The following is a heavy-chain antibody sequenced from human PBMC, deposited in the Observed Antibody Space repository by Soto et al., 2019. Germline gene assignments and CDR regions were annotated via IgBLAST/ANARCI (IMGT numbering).Heavy chain of an antibody. D-gene: IGHD3-22*01. Sequence: PGGSLRLSCAASGFTFSNYGMHWVRQAPGKGLEWVAVISYDGSNKYYADSVKGRFTISRDNSKNTLYLQMNSLRAEDTAVYYCAKDLIPSFDSGYYLSNWFDPWGQGT. CDR2: ISYDGSNK. V-gene: IGHV3-30*18. CDR3: AKDLIPSFDSGYYLSNWFDP. CDR1: GFTFSNYG. J-gene: IGHJ5*02.